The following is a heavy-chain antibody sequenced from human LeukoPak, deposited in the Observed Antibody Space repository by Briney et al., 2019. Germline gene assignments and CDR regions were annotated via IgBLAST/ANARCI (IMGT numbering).Heavy chain of an antibody. CDR3: AKGDCGGTCLLIDN. CDR1: GLTFSGYA. V-gene: IGHV3-23*01. J-gene: IGHJ4*02. Sequence: GGSLRLSCAASGLTFSGYAMSWVRQAPGKGLEWVSLITGSGATTYYADSVRGRFPVSRDNSKNTLYLQMNSLRAEDTAVYFCAKGDCGGTCLLIDNWGQGTLVTVSS. D-gene: IGHD2-15*01. CDR2: ITGSGATT.